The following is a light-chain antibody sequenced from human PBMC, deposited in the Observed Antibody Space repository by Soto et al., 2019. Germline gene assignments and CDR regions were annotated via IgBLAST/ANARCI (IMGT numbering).Light chain of an antibody. CDR2: KAS. J-gene: IGKJ1*01. Sequence: DIQMTQSPSTLSASVGDRVTITCRASQSISSWLAWYQQKPGKAPKILIYKASSLESGVQSRFSGSGSGTAFSLTISSLQPDDFATYYCQQYNSYPWTFGQGTKVEIK. CDR3: QQYNSYPWT. V-gene: IGKV1-5*03. CDR1: QSISSW.